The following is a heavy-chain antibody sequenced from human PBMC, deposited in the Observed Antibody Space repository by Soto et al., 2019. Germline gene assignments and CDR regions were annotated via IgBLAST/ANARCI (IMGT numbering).Heavy chain of an antibody. CDR1: GFVFSNYG. D-gene: IGHD6-13*01. Sequence: QVQLVESGGGVVQPGKSLRLSCAASGFVFSNYGMHWVRQAPGEGLGWVAVIWSDGSNKYYGDSVKGRFTISRDNSKNTLYLLMNSLGAEDTAVYYCARGSAVGYYYGMDVWGQGTTVTVSS. CDR3: ARGSAVGYYYGMDV. V-gene: IGHV3-33*01. CDR2: IWSDGSNK. J-gene: IGHJ6*02.